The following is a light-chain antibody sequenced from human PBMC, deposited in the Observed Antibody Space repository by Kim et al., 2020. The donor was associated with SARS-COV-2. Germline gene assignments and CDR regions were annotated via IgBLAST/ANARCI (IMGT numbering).Light chain of an antibody. Sequence: QRVTISCSGSSSNIGAGYDAHWYQQFPGTAPKLLIYGNNNRPSGVPDRFSGSKSGTSASLAITGLQAEDEADYYCQSYDSSLSGSVFGGGTKLTVL. V-gene: IGLV1-40*01. CDR2: GNN. J-gene: IGLJ3*02. CDR3: QSYDSSLSGSV. CDR1: SSNIGAGYD.